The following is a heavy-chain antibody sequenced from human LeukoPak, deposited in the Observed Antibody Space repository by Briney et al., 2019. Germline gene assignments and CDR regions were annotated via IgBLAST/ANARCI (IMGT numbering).Heavy chain of an antibody. D-gene: IGHD2-15*01. V-gene: IGHV3-21*01. Sequence: GGSLRLSCAASGFTFSSYSMNWVRQAPGKGLEWFSSIRSSSTYIYYADSVKGRFTISRDNAKNSLYLQMNSLRAEDTAVYYCARGEYCSGGSCYDPYYFDYWGQGSLVTVSS. CDR3: ARGEYCSGGSCYDPYYFDY. CDR1: GFTFSSYS. CDR2: IRSSSTYI. J-gene: IGHJ4*02.